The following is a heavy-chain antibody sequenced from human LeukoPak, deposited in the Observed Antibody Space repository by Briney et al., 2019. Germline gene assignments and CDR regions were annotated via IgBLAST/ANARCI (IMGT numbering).Heavy chain of an antibody. CDR1: GYTLTELS. Sequence: GASVKVSCKVSGYTLTELSMHWVRQAPGQGLEWMGWIDPNSGGTNYAQKFQGRVTMTRDTSISTAYMELSRLRSDDTAVYYCARDYDSSGYSLNFDYWGQGTLVTVSS. CDR2: IDPNSGGT. J-gene: IGHJ4*02. V-gene: IGHV1-2*02. CDR3: ARDYDSSGYSLNFDY. D-gene: IGHD3-22*01.